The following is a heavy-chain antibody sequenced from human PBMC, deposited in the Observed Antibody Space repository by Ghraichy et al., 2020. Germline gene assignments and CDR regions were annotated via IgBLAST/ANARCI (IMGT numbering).Heavy chain of an antibody. CDR3: ARYYYGSGDDGVNWFDP. CDR1: GYTFTGYY. D-gene: IGHD3-10*01. J-gene: IGHJ5*02. CDR2: INPNSGGT. V-gene: IGHV1-2*02. Sequence: ASVKVSCKASGYTFTGYYMHWVRQAPGQGLEWMGWINPNSGGTNYAQKFQGRVTMTRDTSISTAYMELSRLRSDDTAVYYCARYYYGSGDDGVNWFDPWGQGTLVTVSS.